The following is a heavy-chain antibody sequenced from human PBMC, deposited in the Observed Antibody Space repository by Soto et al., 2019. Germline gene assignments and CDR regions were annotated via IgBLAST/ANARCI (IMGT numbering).Heavy chain of an antibody. J-gene: IGHJ6*02. CDR2: IIPIFGTA. Sequence: QVQLVQSGAEVKKPGSSVKVSCKAPGGTFSSYAISWVRQAPGQGLAWMGGIIPIFGTAKYAQKFQGRVTTTADESTSTGYMALSSLRSEDTAVYYCARSQGGSSSLDIYYYYYYGMDVWGQGTTVTVSS. V-gene: IGHV1-69*01. CDR3: ARSQGGSSSLDIYYYYYYGMDV. CDR1: GGTFSSYA. D-gene: IGHD2-15*01.